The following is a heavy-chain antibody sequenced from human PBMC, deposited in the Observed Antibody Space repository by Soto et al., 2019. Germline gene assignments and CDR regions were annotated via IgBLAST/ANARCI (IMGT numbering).Heavy chain of an antibody. V-gene: IGHV3-7*03. CDR3: ARVGSLYYYDSSGYSDY. CDR2: IKQDGSEK. CDR1: GFTFSSYW. Sequence: EVQLVESGGGLVQPGGSLRLSCAASGFTFSSYWMSWVRQAPGKGLEWVANIKQDGSEKYDVDSVKGRFTISRDNAKNSLYLQMNSLRADDTAVYYCARVGSLYYYDSSGYSDYWGQGTLVTVSS. J-gene: IGHJ4*02. D-gene: IGHD3-22*01.